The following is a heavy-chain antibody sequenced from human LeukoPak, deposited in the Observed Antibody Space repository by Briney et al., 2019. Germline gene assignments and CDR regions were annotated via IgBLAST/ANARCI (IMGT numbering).Heavy chain of an antibody. J-gene: IGHJ4*02. Sequence: GASVKVSCKASGYTFTNYYVHWVRQAPGQGPEYMGIINPSAGNTNYAQEFQGRITMTRDTSTTTVYMELSSLVSEDTAVYYCARERPSKCYFDYWGQGTLVTVSS. CDR1: GYTFTNYY. CDR2: INPSAGNT. CDR3: ARERPSKCYFDY. V-gene: IGHV1-46*01.